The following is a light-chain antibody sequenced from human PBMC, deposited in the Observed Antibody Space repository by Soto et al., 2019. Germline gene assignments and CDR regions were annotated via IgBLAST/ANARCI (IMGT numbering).Light chain of an antibody. J-gene: IGLJ2*01. CDR2: RNN. Sequence: QSVLTQPPSASGTPGQRVIISCSGSSSNIGSNYVYWYQQLPGTAPKLLIYRNNQRPSGVPDRFSGSKSGTSASLAISGLLSADETDYYCAAWDASLNGPVFGGGTKLTVL. CDR3: AAWDASLNGPV. CDR1: SSNIGSNY. V-gene: IGLV1-47*01.